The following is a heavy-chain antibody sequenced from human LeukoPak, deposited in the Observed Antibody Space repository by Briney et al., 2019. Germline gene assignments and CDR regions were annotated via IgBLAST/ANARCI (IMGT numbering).Heavy chain of an antibody. CDR1: GGSISSYY. CDR3: ARLTPQYDFWSGYYSGWFDP. D-gene: IGHD3-3*01. Sequence: SETLSLTCTVSGGSISSYYWSWIRQPLGKGLEWIGYIYTSGSTNYNPSLKSRVTISVDTSKNQFSLKLSSVTAADTAVYYCARLTPQYDFWSGYYSGWFDPWGQGTLVTVSS. J-gene: IGHJ5*02. CDR2: IYTSGST. V-gene: IGHV4-4*09.